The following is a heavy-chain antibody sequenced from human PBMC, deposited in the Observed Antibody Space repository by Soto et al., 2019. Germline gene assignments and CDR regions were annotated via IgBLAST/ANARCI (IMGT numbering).Heavy chain of an antibody. V-gene: IGHV1-46*01. CDR1: GYTFTSYY. D-gene: IGHD3-22*01. CDR3: ARSYYDSSGYHDGAFDI. CDR2: INPSGGST. Sequence: ASVKVSCKASGYTFTSYYMHWVRQAPGQGLEWMGIINPSGGSTSYAQKFQGRVTMTRDTSTSIVYMELSSLRSEDTAVYYCARSYYDSSGYHDGAFDIWGQGTMVTVSS. J-gene: IGHJ3*02.